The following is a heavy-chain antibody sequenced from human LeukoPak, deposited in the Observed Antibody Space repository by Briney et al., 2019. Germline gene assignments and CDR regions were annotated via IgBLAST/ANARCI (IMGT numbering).Heavy chain of an antibody. CDR3: ARAGNTRFDY. Sequence: GGSLRLSCEASGFTFRSYAISWVRQGPGKGLEWVSGITGSGTSTDYADSVKGRFTISRDNSKNTLYLQMNSLRAEDTAVYYCARAGNTRFDYWGQGTLVTVSS. V-gene: IGHV3-23*01. CDR1: GFTFRSYA. CDR2: ITGSGTST. D-gene: IGHD2/OR15-2a*01. J-gene: IGHJ4*02.